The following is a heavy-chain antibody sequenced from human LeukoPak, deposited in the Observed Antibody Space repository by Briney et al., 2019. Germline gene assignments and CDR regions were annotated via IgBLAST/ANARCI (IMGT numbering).Heavy chain of an antibody. Sequence: GGALTPSCTAPGFTLWRYDMTLGRPAAGKRLEWVSDITGRRDSTFYADSVKGRFTISRDNSKNTLYLQMNNLRAEDTALYYCAGAWTWGQGTLVTVSS. CDR2: ITGRRDST. CDR3: AGAWT. D-gene: IGHD1-1*01. V-gene: IGHV3-23*01. J-gene: IGHJ4*02. CDR1: GFTLWRYD.